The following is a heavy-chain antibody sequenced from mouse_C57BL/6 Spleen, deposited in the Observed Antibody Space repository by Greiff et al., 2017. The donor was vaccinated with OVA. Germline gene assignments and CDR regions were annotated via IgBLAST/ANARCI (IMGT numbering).Heavy chain of an antibody. J-gene: IGHJ2*01. CDR1: GYTFTSYW. Sequence: QVHVKQPGAELVKPGASVKLSCKASGYTFTSYWMHWVKQRPGQGLEWIGMIHPNSGSTNYNEKFKSKATLTVDKSSSTAYMQLSSLTSEDSAVYYCARCSTGSGGYYFDYWGQGTTLTVSS. V-gene: IGHV1-64*01. D-gene: IGHD3-2*02. CDR2: IHPNSGST. CDR3: ARCSTGSGGYYFDY.